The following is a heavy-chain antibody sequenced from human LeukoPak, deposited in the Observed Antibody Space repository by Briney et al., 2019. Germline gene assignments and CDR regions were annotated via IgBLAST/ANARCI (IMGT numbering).Heavy chain of an antibody. CDR1: GGSISSYY. V-gene: IGHV4-59*01. CDR2: IYYSGST. D-gene: IGHD3-3*01. J-gene: IGHJ3*02. Sequence: SETLSLTCTVSGGSISSYYWSWIRQPPGKGLEWIGYIYYSGSTNYNPSLKSRVTISVDTSKNQFSLKLSSVTAADTAVYYCARKGVSFNDFWSGYYLSDAFDIWGQGTMVTVSS. CDR3: ARKGVSFNDFWSGYYLSDAFDI.